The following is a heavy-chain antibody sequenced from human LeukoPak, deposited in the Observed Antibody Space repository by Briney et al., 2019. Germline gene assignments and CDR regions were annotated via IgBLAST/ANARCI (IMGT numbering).Heavy chain of an antibody. Sequence: GGSLRLSCAASVFNVTNAYMTWVRQGPGKGLEWVSIIFGGTRTYYADSVKGRFTISRDNAKNSLSLQMKSLRAEDTAVYYCARDLRASDSSPIKGDYFDYWGQGTLVTVSS. CDR3: ARDLRASDSSPIKGDYFDY. CDR2: IFGGTRT. V-gene: IGHV3-53*01. J-gene: IGHJ4*02. CDR1: VFNVTNAY. D-gene: IGHD3-22*01.